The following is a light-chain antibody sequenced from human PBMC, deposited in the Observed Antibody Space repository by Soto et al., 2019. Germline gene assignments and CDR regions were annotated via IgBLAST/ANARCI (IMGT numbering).Light chain of an antibody. CDR2: FAS. Sequence: EIVMTQSPATLSVSPGERATLSCRASESVSNNLAWYQQKPGQAPRLLIYFASTRATGIPARFSGSGSGTEFTLTISSLQSEDFAVNYCQQYNKWPLTFGGGTKVDTK. J-gene: IGKJ4*01. V-gene: IGKV3-15*01. CDR3: QQYNKWPLT. CDR1: ESVSNN.